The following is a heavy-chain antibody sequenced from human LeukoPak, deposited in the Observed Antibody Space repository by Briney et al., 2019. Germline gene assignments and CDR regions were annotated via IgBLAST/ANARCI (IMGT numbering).Heavy chain of an antibody. J-gene: IGHJ6*02. CDR1: GGSVSSGSYY. Sequence: SETLSLTCTVSGGSVSSGSYYWSWIRQPPGKGLEWIGYIYYSGSTNYNPSLKSRVIISVDTSKNQFSLKLSSVTAADTAVYYCARAGRYYYGSGSYSLGPYYYYGMDVWGQGTTVTVSS. V-gene: IGHV4-61*01. CDR3: ARAGRYYYGSGSYSLGPYYYYGMDV. D-gene: IGHD3-10*01. CDR2: IYYSGST.